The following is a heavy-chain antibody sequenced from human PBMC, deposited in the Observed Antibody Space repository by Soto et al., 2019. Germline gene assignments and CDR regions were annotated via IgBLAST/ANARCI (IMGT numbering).Heavy chain of an antibody. Sequence: PRWSLRLSCAASGFTFTHYRIQWVRQHPVKGLEWVGRINSDGARSEYGDSVKGPFTISRDHDHNMVFLQMNSLTDEKSGVYFCARAGDGNYVRDFWGQGTLVTVSS. D-gene: IGHD3-16*01. CDR2: INSDGARS. V-gene: IGHV3-74*03. J-gene: IGHJ4*02. CDR3: ARAGDGNYVRDF. CDR1: GFTFTHYR.